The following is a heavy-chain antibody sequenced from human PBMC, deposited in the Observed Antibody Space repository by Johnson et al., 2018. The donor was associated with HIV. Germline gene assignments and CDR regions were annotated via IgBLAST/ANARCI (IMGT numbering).Heavy chain of an antibody. D-gene: IGHD2-2*01. CDR2: IWYDGSNK. Sequence: QVQLVESGGVAVQPGGSLRLSCAASGFTFSDYYMTWIRQAPGKGLEWVAVIWYDGSNKYYADSVKGRFTISRDNSKNTLYLQMNSLRAEDTAVYYCAKDQASSLNAFDIWGQGTMVTVSS. CDR3: AKDQASSLNAFDI. J-gene: IGHJ3*02. V-gene: IGHV3-33*06. CDR1: GFTFSDYY.